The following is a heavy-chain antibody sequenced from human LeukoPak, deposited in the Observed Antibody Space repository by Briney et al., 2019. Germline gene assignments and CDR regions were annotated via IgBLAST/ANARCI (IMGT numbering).Heavy chain of an antibody. CDR2: INPSGGST. Sequence: ASVKVSCKASGYTFTSYYMRWVRQAPGQGLEWMGIINPSGGSTSYAQKFQGRVTMTRDTSTSTVYMELSSLRSEDTAVYYCARDLKYAGYSSGWYGYWGQGTLVTVSS. CDR1: GYTFTSYY. D-gene: IGHD6-19*01. CDR3: ARDLKYAGYSSGWYGY. J-gene: IGHJ4*02. V-gene: IGHV1-46*01.